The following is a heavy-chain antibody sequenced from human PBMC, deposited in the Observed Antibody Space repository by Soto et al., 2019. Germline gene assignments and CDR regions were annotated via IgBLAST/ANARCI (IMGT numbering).Heavy chain of an antibody. CDR3: ARGRQWLPN. D-gene: IGHD6-19*01. J-gene: IGHJ4*02. CDR1: GGSISSYY. Sequence: QVQLQESGPGLVKPSETLSLTCTVSGGSISSYYWSWIRQPPGKGLEWIGYIYYSGSTNYNPSLKSRVTISVDTSKNQFSLKLSSVTAADTAVYYCARGRQWLPNWGQGTLVTVSS. V-gene: IGHV4-59*01. CDR2: IYYSGST.